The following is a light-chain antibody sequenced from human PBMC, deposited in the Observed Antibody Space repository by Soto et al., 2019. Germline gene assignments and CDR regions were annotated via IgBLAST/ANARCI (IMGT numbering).Light chain of an antibody. Sequence: DIQMTQSPSSLSASVGDRVTITCRASQSISSYLNWYQQKPGKAPKLLIYAASSLQSGVPSRFSGSGSGTDFTLTISSLQPEDFATYYCQQSYSPLTFGGG. CDR1: QSISSY. J-gene: IGKJ4*01. V-gene: IGKV1-39*01. CDR3: QQSYSPLT. CDR2: AAS.